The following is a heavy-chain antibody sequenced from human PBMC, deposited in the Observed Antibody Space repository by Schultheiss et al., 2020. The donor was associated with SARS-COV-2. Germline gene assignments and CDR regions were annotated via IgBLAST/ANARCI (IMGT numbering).Heavy chain of an antibody. D-gene: IGHD6-6*01. Sequence: SETLSLTCTVSGDSVKSYYWSWIRQPPGKGLEWIAYIHFSGSTNYNPSLKSRVTISIDTSKNQFSLKLSSVTAADTAVYYCARQLDAKYYFDYWGQGTLVTVSS. CDR3: ARQLDAKYYFDY. CDR2: IHFSGST. V-gene: IGHV4-59*02. J-gene: IGHJ4*02. CDR1: GDSVKSYY.